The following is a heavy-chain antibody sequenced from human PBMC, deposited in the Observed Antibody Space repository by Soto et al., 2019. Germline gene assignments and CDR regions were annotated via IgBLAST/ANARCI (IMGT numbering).Heavy chain of an antibody. Sequence: GGSLRLSWAASGFTFSNFVMRWVRQTPGKGLEWVSTITATGGDTYYTDSVKGRFTISRDNAKNSLYLQMNSLRAEDPALYYCAPGGSLERLFWVGGRVAFETWGQGTTVTVP. CDR3: APGGSLERLFWVGGRVAFET. J-gene: IGHJ6*02. D-gene: IGHD3-3*01. CDR2: ITATGGDT. V-gene: IGHV3-23*01. CDR1: GFTFSNFV.